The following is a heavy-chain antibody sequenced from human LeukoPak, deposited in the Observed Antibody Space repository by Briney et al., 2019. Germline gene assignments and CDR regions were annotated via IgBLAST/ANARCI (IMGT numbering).Heavy chain of an antibody. CDR2: INHSGSS. CDR1: KASYIGDP. Sequence: PSETLSLTCAVSKASYIGDPWSWIRQPPGKGLEWIGEINHSGSSNYNPSLKSRVTISADTSRNEVSLRLTSVTAADTAVYYCARARSGSYTWFDPWGQGTLVTVSS. J-gene: IGHJ5*02. V-gene: IGHV4-34*01. D-gene: IGHD3-10*01. CDR3: ARARSGSYTWFDP.